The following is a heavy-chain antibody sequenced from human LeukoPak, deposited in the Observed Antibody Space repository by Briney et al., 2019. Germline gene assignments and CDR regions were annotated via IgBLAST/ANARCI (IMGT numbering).Heavy chain of an antibody. V-gene: IGHV1-8*01. D-gene: IGHD5-12*01. J-gene: IGHJ4*02. CDR2: MNPNGGNT. CDR1: GYTFTSYD. Sequence: ASVKVSCKASGYTFTSYDINWVRQATGQGLEWMGWMNPNGGNTGYAQKFQGRVTMTRNTSISTAYMELSSLRSEDTAVYYCARGGGYSGYDQFDYWGQGTLVTASS. CDR3: ARGGGYSGYDQFDY.